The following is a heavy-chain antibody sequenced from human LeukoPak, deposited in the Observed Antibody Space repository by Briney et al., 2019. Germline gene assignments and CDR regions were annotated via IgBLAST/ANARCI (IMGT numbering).Heavy chain of an antibody. CDR3: ARVGAAGKWYFDL. CDR1: GFTFSNYW. Sequence: PGGSLRLSCAASGFTFSNYWMHWVRQGPGKGLVWVSRINTDGSDGSSTNYADSVKGRFTISRDNAKNTLYLQMNSLRAEDTAVYYCARVGAAGKWYFDLWGRGTLVTVSS. CDR2: INTDGSDGSST. J-gene: IGHJ2*01. V-gene: IGHV3-74*01. D-gene: IGHD6-19*01.